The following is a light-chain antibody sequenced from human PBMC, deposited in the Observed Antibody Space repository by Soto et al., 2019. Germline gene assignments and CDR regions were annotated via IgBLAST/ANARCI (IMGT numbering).Light chain of an antibody. J-gene: IGKJ2*01. CDR1: QSIAKNY. CDR3: QQYGNPPQT. V-gene: IGKV3D-20*01. Sequence: EVVLTQSPATLSLSPGEGVILSCVASQSIAKNYLAWYQQKPGLAPRLLIYDASNRATGIPDRFSGSGSGTQFTLTISRLETEDFAVYFCQQYGNPPQTFGQGTKLDMK. CDR2: DAS.